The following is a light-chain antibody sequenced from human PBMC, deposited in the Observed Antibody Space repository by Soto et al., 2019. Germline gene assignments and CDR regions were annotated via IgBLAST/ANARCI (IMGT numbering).Light chain of an antibody. CDR3: QQRSRWPPGT. Sequence: EIVLTQSPATLSLSPGERATLSCRASQRISTFLAWYQQKPGQAPRLLIYDASNRATGIPARFSGSGSGTDFTLTISSLEPEDFAVYYCQQRSRWPPGTFGPGTRLEIK. CDR1: QRISTF. CDR2: DAS. V-gene: IGKV3-11*01. J-gene: IGKJ5*01.